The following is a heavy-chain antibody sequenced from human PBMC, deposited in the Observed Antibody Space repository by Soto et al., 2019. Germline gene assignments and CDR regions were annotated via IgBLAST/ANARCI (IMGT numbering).Heavy chain of an antibody. Sequence: QVQLVQSGAEVKKPGSSVKVSCKASGGTFSSYGISWVRQAPGQGLEWMGGIIPMFGTGSYAQKFQGRVTITADDSTTTVNMDLSSLGAEDTAVYYCARHLSQRGYSYGFDYWGQGTLVIVSS. CDR2: IIPMFGTG. D-gene: IGHD5-18*01. CDR1: GGTFSSYG. CDR3: ARHLSQRGYSYGFDY. V-gene: IGHV1-69*01. J-gene: IGHJ4*02.